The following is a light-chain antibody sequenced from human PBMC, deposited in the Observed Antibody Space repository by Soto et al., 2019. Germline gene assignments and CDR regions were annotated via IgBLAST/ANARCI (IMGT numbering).Light chain of an antibody. CDR3: SSYTSSSTYV. V-gene: IGLV2-14*01. CDR2: DVS. CDR1: SSDVGGYNY. Sequence: QSVLTQPASVSGSPGQTITISCTGTSSDVGGYNYVSWYQQHPGKAPKLIIYDVSNRPSGVSNCFSGSKCGNTAPLTISGLQAEDAADYYCSSYTSSSTYVFGTGTKLTVL. J-gene: IGLJ1*01.